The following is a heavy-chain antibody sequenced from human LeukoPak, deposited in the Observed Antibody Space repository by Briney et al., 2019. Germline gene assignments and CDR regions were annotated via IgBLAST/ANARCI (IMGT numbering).Heavy chain of an antibody. D-gene: IGHD2-21*02. V-gene: IGHV4-39*01. CDR3: ARRKAGDDWVDP. CDR2: MHYSGNT. J-gene: IGHJ5*02. CDR1: GGSINISDYY. Sequence: NPSETLSLTCTVSGGSINISDYYWGWIRQPPGKGLEWIGCMHYSGNTYYNPSLRSRVTMSADTSKNQFSLKLSSVTAADTSVYYCARRKAGDDWVDPWGQGTLVTVSS.